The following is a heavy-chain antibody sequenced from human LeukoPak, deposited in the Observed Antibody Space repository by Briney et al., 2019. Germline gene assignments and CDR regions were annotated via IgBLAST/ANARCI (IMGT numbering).Heavy chain of an antibody. Sequence: PGGSLRLSCAASGFTFSSYSMNWVRQAPGKGLEWVSYISSSSSTIYYADSVKGRFTISRDNAKNSLYLQMNSLRAEDTAVYYCAKPLYYDSSGYSTPWGQGTLVTVSS. J-gene: IGHJ5*02. V-gene: IGHV3-48*01. D-gene: IGHD3-22*01. CDR2: ISSSSSTI. CDR3: AKPLYYDSSGYSTP. CDR1: GFTFSSYS.